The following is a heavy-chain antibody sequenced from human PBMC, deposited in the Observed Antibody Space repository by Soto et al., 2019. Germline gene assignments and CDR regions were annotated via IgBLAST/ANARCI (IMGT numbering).Heavy chain of an antibody. D-gene: IGHD1-26*01. CDR1: GGYISSGGYY. J-gene: IGHJ4*02. V-gene: IGHV4-31*03. CDR2: IYYSGST. CDR3: ARGRSGSYRN. Sequence: QVQLQESGPGLVKPSQTLSLTCTVSGGYISSGGYYWSWIRQHPGKGLEWIGYIYYSGSTYYNPSLKSRATISVDTSKNQFSLKLSSVTAADTAVHYCARGRSGSYRNWGQGTLVTVSS.